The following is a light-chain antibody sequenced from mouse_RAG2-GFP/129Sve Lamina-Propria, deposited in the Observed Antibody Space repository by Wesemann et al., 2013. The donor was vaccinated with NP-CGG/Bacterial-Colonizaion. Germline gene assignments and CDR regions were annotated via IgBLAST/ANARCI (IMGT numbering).Light chain of an antibody. CDR2: LAS. CDR3: LQHWNYPLT. V-gene: IGKV6-14*01. Sequence: DIVMTQSHKFMSTSVGDRVSITCKASQDVGTAVAWYQQKPGQSPKLLIYLASNRHTGVPDRFTGSGSGTDFTLTISNVQSEDLADYFCLQHWNYPLTFGGGDQAGNKT. J-gene: IGKJ2*01. CDR1: QDVGTA.